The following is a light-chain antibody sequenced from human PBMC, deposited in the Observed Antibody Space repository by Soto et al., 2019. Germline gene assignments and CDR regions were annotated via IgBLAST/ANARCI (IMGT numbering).Light chain of an antibody. J-gene: IGKJ5*01. CDR3: QQRSPWPTRT. V-gene: IGKV3-11*01. CDR2: DAS. CDR1: QSISTY. Sequence: PGQRATLSCRATQSISTYLAWYQVKPGQAPRLLXYDASSRATGFPARFSGSGSGTDFSLTISSLEPEDVAVYYCQQRSPWPTRTFGPGTRLEIK.